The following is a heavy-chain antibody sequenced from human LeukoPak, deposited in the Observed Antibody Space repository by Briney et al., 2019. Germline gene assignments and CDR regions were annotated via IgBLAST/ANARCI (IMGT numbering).Heavy chain of an antibody. CDR1: GGTFSSYA. D-gene: IGHD3-3*01. CDR2: IIPIFGTA. V-gene: IGHV1-69*01. J-gene: IGHJ3*02. CDR3: ARGSGHRITIFGVVIISGAFDI. Sequence: GSSVKVSCKASGGTFSSYAISWVRQAPGQGLEWMGGIIPIFGTANYAQKFQGRVTITADESTSTAYMELSSLRSEDTAVYYCARGSGHRITIFGVVIISGAFDIWGQGTMVTVSS.